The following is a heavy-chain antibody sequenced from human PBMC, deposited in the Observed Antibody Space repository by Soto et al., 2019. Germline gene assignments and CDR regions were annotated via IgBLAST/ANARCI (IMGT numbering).Heavy chain of an antibody. D-gene: IGHD2-15*01. Sequence: ASVKVSCKASGYTFTNYYMHWVRQAPGQGLEWMGVIHYSGATPTYAQKFQGRVTMARDTSTSTVYVELSRLRSDDTAVYYCARDRRDCSGGSCYPTHYYYYGMDVWGQGTTVTVSS. J-gene: IGHJ6*02. CDR3: ARDRRDCSGGSCYPTHYYYYGMDV. CDR1: GYTFTNYY. V-gene: IGHV1-46*01. CDR2: IHYSGATP.